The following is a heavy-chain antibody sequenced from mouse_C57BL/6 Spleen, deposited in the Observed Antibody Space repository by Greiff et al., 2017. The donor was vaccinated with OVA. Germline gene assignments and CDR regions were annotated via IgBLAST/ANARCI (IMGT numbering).Heavy chain of an antibody. Sequence: EVQLQQSGPELVKPGASVKISCKASGYTFTDYYMNWVKQSHGKSLEWIGDINPNNGGTSYNQKFKGKATLTVDKSSSTAYMELRSLTSEDSAVYYWAREDYYGSRDFDYWGQGTTLTVSS. CDR3: AREDYYGSRDFDY. J-gene: IGHJ2*01. V-gene: IGHV1-26*01. CDR2: INPNNGGT. CDR1: GYTFTDYY. D-gene: IGHD1-1*01.